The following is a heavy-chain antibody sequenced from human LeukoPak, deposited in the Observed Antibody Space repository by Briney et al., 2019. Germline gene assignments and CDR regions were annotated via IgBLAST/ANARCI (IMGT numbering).Heavy chain of an antibody. Sequence: GGSLRLSCAASGFTFSSYAMSWVRQAPGKGLEWVSAISGSGGSTYYADSVKGRFTISRDDSKNTLYLQMNSLRAEDTAVYYCAKDSGGYSWNDPQWFYFDYWGQGTLVTVSS. D-gene: IGHD1-1*01. CDR3: AKDSGGYSWNDPQWFYFDY. CDR2: ISGSGGST. CDR1: GFTFSSYA. V-gene: IGHV3-23*01. J-gene: IGHJ4*02.